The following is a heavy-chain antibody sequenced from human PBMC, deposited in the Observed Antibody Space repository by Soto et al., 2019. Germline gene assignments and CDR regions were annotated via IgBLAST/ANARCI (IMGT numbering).Heavy chain of an antibody. Sequence: QVHLVESGGGVVQPGRSLRLSCTASGFSLTSFAVHWVRQAPGKGLEWVAVISYDGRSKYYIESVKGRFNISRDNFKNSMYMENEELRTEDTAVSYWATCRSRTLRGTEFYYDLDVWGQGTMVTVSS. CDR2: ISYDGRSK. CDR1: GFSLTSFA. CDR3: ATCRSRTLRGTEFYYDLDV. J-gene: IGHJ6*02. V-gene: IGHV3-30*04. D-gene: IGHD1-1*01.